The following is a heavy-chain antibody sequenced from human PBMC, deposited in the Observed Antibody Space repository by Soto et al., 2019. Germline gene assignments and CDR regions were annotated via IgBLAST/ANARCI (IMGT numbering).Heavy chain of an antibody. CDR3: ARLKLTSSWYRPLKPYNWFDP. CDR2: MNPNSGNT. V-gene: IGHV1-8*01. J-gene: IGHJ5*02. D-gene: IGHD6-13*01. CDR1: GYTFTSYD. Sequence: ASVKVSCKASGYTFTSYDINWVRQATGQGLEWMGWMNPNSGNTGYAQKFQGRVTMTRNTSIGTAYMELSSLRSEDTAVYYCARLKLTSSWYRPLKPYNWFDPWGQGTLVTVSS.